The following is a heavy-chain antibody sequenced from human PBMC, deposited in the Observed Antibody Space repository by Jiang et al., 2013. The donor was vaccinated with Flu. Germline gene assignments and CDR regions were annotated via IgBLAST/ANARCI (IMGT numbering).Heavy chain of an antibody. J-gene: IGHJ4*02. CDR3: ARATRTSSIAVAGTHFDY. D-gene: IGHD6-19*01. CDR1: GGTFSSYA. CDR2: IIPIFGTA. V-gene: IGHV1-69*01. Sequence: SGAEVKKPGSSVKVSCKASGGTFSSYAISWVRQAPGQGLEWMGGIIPIFGTANYAQKFQGRVTITADESTSTAYMELSSLRSEDTAVYYCARATRTSSIAVAGTHFDYWGQGTLVTVSS.